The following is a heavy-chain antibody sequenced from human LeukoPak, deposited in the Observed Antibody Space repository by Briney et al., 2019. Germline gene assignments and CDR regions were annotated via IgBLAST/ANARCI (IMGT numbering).Heavy chain of an antibody. CDR1: GFTLSGYW. J-gene: IGHJ6*02. Sequence: HSGGSLRLSCAASGFTLSGYWMHWVPEAPGEGLVWVSRIDPDGITTNYADSVKGRFPTSRDNARNTLYLQMNSLTAEDTALYYCTRVQAGRSGLMDVWGRGTTVTVSS. V-gene: IGHV3-74*01. CDR3: TRVQAGRSGLMDV. D-gene: IGHD2-8*02. CDR2: IDPDGITT.